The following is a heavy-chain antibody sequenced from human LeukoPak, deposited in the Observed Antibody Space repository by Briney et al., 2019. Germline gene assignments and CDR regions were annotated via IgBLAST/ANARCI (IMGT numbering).Heavy chain of an antibody. Sequence: GGSLRLSCAASGFTLSSLAMHWVRQAPGQGLEWMGWINPNSGGTNYAQKFQGRVTMTRDTSISTAYMELSRLRSDDTAVYYCARDRGQENWYFDLWGRGTLVTVSS. CDR3: ARDRGQENWYFDL. CDR1: GFTLSSLA. D-gene: IGHD5-24*01. CDR2: INPNSGGT. J-gene: IGHJ2*01. V-gene: IGHV1-2*02.